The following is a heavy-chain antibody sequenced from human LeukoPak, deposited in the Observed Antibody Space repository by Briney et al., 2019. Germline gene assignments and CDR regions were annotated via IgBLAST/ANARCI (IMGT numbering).Heavy chain of an antibody. CDR3: AKDITGMDDY. J-gene: IGHJ4*02. Sequence: GRSLRLSCAASGFTFSSYGMHWVRQAPGKRLEWVAVISYDGSNKYYADSVKGRFTISRDNSKNTLYLQMNSLRAEDTAVYYCAKDITGMDDYWGQGTLVTVSS. D-gene: IGHD2-8*02. V-gene: IGHV3-30*18. CDR1: GFTFSSYG. CDR2: ISYDGSNK.